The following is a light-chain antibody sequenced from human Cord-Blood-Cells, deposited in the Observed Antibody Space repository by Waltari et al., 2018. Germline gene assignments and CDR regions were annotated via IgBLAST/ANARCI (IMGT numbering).Light chain of an antibody. Sequence: EIVLPQSPGTLSLSPGERVTLSCRASQSVSSSYLAWYQQKPGQAPRLLIYGASSRATGIPDRFSGSGSGTDFTLTISRLEPEDLAVYYCQQYGSSPLTFGQGTKVEIK. CDR1: QSVSSSY. J-gene: IGKJ1*01. V-gene: IGKV3-20*01. CDR3: QQYGSSPLT. CDR2: GAS.